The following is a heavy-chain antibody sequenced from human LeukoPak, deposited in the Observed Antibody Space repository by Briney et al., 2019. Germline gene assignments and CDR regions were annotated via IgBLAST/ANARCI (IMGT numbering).Heavy chain of an antibody. CDR2: IYSSGNT. Sequence: SETLPLTCAVSGASITSSNYYWGWVRQSPGKGLEWIGNIYSSGNTYYNASLKSRVTMYIDTSKNQFFLKLSSVTAADTAMYYCARGRAGRGYSYVIYYYYYMDVWGKGTTVTVSS. V-gene: IGHV4-39*01. CDR1: GASITSSNYY. J-gene: IGHJ6*03. D-gene: IGHD5-18*01. CDR3: ARGRAGRGYSYVIYYYYYMDV.